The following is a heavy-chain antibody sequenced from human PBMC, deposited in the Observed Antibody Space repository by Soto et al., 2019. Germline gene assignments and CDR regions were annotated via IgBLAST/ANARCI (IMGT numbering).Heavy chain of an antibody. Sequence: SVKGSCKASGGTFSSYTNSWVRQAPAQGLEWMGRIIPILGIANYAQKFQGRGTGTADKYTSTAYMELRSLSSEDTAVYYSACASFSGVICYPYYFDYWGKGTLFT. CDR2: IIPILGIA. CDR1: GGTFSSYT. J-gene: IGHJ4*02. CDR3: ACASFSGVICYPYYFDY. V-gene: IGHV1-69*02. D-gene: IGHD2-15*01.